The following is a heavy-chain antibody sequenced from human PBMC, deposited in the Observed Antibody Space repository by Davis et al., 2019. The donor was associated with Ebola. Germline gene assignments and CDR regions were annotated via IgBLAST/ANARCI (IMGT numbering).Heavy chain of an antibody. CDR2: IYYSKST. J-gene: IGHJ4*02. V-gene: IGHV4-31*03. CDR3: ATGKMITMDY. Sequence: PSETLSPTCTVSGGSISSGGYYWSWIRQHPGKGLEWIGYIYYSKSTYYNPSLKSRVTISVDTSKNQFFLKLSSVTAADTAVYYCATGKMITMDYWGQGTLVTVSP. CDR1: GGSISSGGYY. D-gene: IGHD1-20*01.